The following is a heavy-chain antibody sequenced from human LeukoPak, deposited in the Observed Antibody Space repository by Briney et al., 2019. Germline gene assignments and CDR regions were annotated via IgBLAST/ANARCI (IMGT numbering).Heavy chain of an antibody. CDR1: GFTFSSYS. V-gene: IGHV3-21*01. CDR2: ISSSSSYI. D-gene: IGHD5-18*01. Sequence: GGSLRLSCAASGFTFSSYSMNWVRQAPGEGLEWVSSISSSSSYIYYADSVKGRFTISRDNAKNSLYLQMNSLRAEDTAGYYCARDLEYSYAPIWGQGTLVTVSS. CDR3: ARDLEYSYAPI. J-gene: IGHJ4*02.